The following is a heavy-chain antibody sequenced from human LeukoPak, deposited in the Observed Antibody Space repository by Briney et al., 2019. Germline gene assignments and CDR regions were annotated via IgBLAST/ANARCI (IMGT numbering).Heavy chain of an antibody. J-gene: IGHJ5*02. D-gene: IGHD6-13*01. Sequence: PVRSLRLSCAASGFIFSSYGMHWVRQAPGKGLEWVAVIWYDGSNKFYADSVKGRFTISRDNSKNTLYLQMNSLRAEDTDVYYCAREYSAGWFDPWGQGTLVTVSS. CDR2: IWYDGSNK. CDR3: AREYSAGWFDP. V-gene: IGHV3-33*01. CDR1: GFIFSSYG.